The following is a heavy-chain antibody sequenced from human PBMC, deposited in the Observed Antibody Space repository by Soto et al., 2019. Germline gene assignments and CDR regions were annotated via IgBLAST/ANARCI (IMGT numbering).Heavy chain of an antibody. V-gene: IGHV3-48*02. CDR3: ARDLSYAFTY. CDR1: GFIFTSYS. CDR2: IRIDSNHI. Sequence: EVQLVESGGGLVQPGGSLRLSCAASGFIFTSYSMNWVRQAPGKGLEWLSYIRIDSNHICYADSVRGRFTISSDIAKNSLYLQMNSLRDEDTAVYYCARDLSYAFTYWGQGTLVTVSS. D-gene: IGHD1-26*01. J-gene: IGHJ4*02.